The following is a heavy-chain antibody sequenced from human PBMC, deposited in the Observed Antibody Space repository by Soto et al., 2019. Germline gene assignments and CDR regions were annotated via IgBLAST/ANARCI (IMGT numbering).Heavy chain of an antibody. V-gene: IGHV4-34*01. CDR3: ARGGIVVVPAARRFDP. J-gene: IGHJ5*02. D-gene: IGHD2-2*01. Sequence: SETLSLTCAVYGGSFSGYYWSWIRQPPGKGLEWIGEINHSGSTNYNPSLKSRVTISVDTSKNQFSLKLSSVTAADTAVYYCARGGIVVVPAARRFDPWGQGALVTVSS. CDR2: INHSGST. CDR1: GGSFSGYY.